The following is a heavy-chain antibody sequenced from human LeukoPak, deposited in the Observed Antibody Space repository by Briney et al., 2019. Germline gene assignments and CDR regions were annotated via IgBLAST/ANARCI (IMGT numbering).Heavy chain of an antibody. D-gene: IGHD3-22*01. CDR2: ISYDGSNK. V-gene: IGHV3-30*18. CDR3: AKGNYYDSSGYPEYFQH. Sequence: GGSLRLSCAASGFTFSSYGMHWVRQAPGKGLEWVAVISYDGSNKYYADSVKGRFTISRDNSKNTLYLQMNSLRAEDTAVYYCAKGNYYDSSGYPEYFQHWGQGTLVTVSS. CDR1: GFTFSSYG. J-gene: IGHJ1*01.